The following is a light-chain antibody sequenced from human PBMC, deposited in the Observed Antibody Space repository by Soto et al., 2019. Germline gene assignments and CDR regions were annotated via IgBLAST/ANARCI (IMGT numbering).Light chain of an antibody. CDR2: AAS. CDR1: QNISSY. CDR3: QQSYTTPLT. V-gene: IGKV1-39*01. J-gene: IGKJ4*01. Sequence: DIQMTQSPSSLCASVGDRVTITCRASQNISSYLNWYHQKPGKAPKLLIYAASRLQSGVPSRFSGGGSGTDFTLTISSLRREDLATYYCQQSYTTPLTFGGGTKVEIK.